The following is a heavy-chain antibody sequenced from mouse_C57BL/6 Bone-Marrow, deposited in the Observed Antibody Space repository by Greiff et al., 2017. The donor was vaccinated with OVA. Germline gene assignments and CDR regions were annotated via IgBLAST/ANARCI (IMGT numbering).Heavy chain of an antibody. J-gene: IGHJ1*03. D-gene: IGHD1-1*01. CDR2: IYPGDGDT. CDR1: GYAFSSSW. Sequence: QVQLQQSGPELVKPGASVKISCKASGYAFSSSWMNWVKQRPGKGLEWIGRIYPGDGDTNYNGKFKGKATLTADKSSSTAYMQLSSLTSEDSAVYFCARSEYYGSRGYFDVWGTGTTVTVSS. CDR3: ARSEYYGSRGYFDV. V-gene: IGHV1-82*01.